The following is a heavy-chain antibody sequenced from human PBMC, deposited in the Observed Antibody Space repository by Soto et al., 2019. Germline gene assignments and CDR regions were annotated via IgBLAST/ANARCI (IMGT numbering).Heavy chain of an antibody. CDR3: ARGGYYDLAYFDY. CDR1: GFTFSSYG. V-gene: IGHV3-33*01. CDR2: IWYDGSNK. D-gene: IGHD3-22*01. Sequence: GGSLRLSCAASGFTFSSYGMHWVRQAPGKGLEWVAVIWYDGSNKYYADSVKGRFTISRDNSKNTLYLQMNSLRAEDTAVYYCARGGYYDLAYFDYWGQGTLVTVSS. J-gene: IGHJ4*02.